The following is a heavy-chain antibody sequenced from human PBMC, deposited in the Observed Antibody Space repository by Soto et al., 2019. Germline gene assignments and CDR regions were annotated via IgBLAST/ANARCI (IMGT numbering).Heavy chain of an antibody. V-gene: IGHV3-7*03. CDR2: IKQDGSEK. J-gene: IGHJ6*02. CDR3: ARDGVPVWSGVHLGADYYEYDMDV. CDR1: GFTFSSYW. Sequence: GGSLRLSCAASGFTFSSYWMSWVRQAPGKGLEWVANIKQDGSEKYYVDSVKGRFTISRDNAKNSLYLQMNSLRAEDTAVYYCARDGVPVWSGVHLGADYYEYDMDVWGQGTMVTVSS. D-gene: IGHD3-3*01.